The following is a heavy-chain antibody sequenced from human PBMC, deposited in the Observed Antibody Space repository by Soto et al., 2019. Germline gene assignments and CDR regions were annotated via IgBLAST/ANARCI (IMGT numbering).Heavy chain of an antibody. CDR2: IWYDGSNK. CDR3: ARGSSVTGHYYYYGMDV. J-gene: IGHJ6*02. Sequence: QVQLVESGGGMVQPGRSLRLSCAASGFTFSSYGMHWVRQAPGKGLEWVAVIWYDGSNKYYADSVKGRFTISRDNSKNTLYLQMNSLRAEDTAVYYCARGSSVTGHYYYYGMDVWGQGTTVTVSS. V-gene: IGHV3-33*01. D-gene: IGHD4-17*01. CDR1: GFTFSSYG.